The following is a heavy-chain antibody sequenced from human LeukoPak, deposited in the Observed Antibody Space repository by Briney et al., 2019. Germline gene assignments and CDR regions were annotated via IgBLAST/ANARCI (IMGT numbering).Heavy chain of an antibody. Sequence: SETLSLTCSVSGDSISSSSYYWGWIRQPPGKGPEWVASIYHTGSTYYNPSLRSRVTMLVDTSRNQFSLNLTSVTAADTAVYYCARHLIARDYGGNWVSYYYYTDVWGKGTTVTVSS. CDR1: GDSISSSSYY. J-gene: IGHJ6*03. CDR2: IYHTGST. CDR3: ARHLIARDYGGNWVSYYYYTDV. V-gene: IGHV4-39*07. D-gene: IGHD4-23*01.